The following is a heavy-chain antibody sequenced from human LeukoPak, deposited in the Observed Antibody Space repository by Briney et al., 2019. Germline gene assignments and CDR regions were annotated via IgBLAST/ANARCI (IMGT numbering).Heavy chain of an antibody. J-gene: IGHJ4*02. D-gene: IGHD6-13*01. Sequence: SETLSLTCTVSGGSISSSNYYWGWIRQPPGKGLEWIGSIYYSGSTYYNPSLKSRFTISVDTSKNQFSLKLSSVTAADTAVYYCARRRYSTSWYPFDYWGQGTLVTVSS. V-gene: IGHV4-39*01. CDR2: IYYSGST. CDR1: GGSISSSNYY. CDR3: ARRRYSTSWYPFDY.